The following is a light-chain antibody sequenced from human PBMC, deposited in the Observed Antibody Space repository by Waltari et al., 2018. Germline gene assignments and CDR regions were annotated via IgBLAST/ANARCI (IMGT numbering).Light chain of an antibody. CDR3: QQRSNWPIT. Sequence: EIVLTQSPATLSLSPGERATLSCRASQSVHTYLAWYQLKPGQAPRLLIYDTSNRATGILARCSGSGSATDYTLTISSLEPEDLAVYYCQQRSNWPITFGQGTRLEIK. V-gene: IGKV3-11*01. CDR2: DTS. J-gene: IGKJ5*01. CDR1: QSVHTY.